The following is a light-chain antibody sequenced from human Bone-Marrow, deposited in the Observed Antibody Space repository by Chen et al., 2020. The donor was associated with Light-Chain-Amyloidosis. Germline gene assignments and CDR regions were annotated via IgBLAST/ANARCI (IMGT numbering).Light chain of an antibody. J-gene: IGLJ2*01. CDR1: DLPTKY. CDR3: QSADSSGTYEVI. V-gene: IGLV3-25*03. Sequence: SYELTQPPSVSVSPGQTARLTCSGDDLPTKYAYWYQQKPGQAPVLVIHSDTERPSGISERFSGSSSGTTATLTISGVQAEDDADYHCQSADSSGTYEVIFGGGTKLTVL. CDR2: SDT.